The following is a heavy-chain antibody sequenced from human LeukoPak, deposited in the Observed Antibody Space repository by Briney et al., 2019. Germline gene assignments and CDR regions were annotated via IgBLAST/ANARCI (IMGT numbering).Heavy chain of an antibody. Sequence: GESLKISCKGSGYSFTSYWIGWVRQMTGKGLEWMGIIYPGDSDTRYSPSFQGQVTISADKSISTAYLQWSSLKASDTAMYYCARRGAAAGRVFDYWGQGTLVTVSS. CDR2: IYPGDSDT. V-gene: IGHV5-51*01. D-gene: IGHD6-13*01. CDR3: ARRGAAAGRVFDY. CDR1: GYSFTSYW. J-gene: IGHJ4*02.